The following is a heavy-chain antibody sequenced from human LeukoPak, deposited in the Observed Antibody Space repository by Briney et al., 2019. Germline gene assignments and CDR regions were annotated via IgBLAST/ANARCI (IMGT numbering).Heavy chain of an antibody. CDR1: GGSFRGYY. CDR2: INHSGST. J-gene: IGHJ4*02. Sequence: SETQSLTCAVYGGSFRGYYWSWIRQPPGKGLEWIGEINHSGSTNYNPSLKSRVTISLDTSMKKFSLKLNYVTAADTAVYYCASTERCSTTCPLDYWGQGTLVTVSS. V-gene: IGHV4-34*01. D-gene: IGHD2-2*01. CDR3: ASTERCSTTCPLDY.